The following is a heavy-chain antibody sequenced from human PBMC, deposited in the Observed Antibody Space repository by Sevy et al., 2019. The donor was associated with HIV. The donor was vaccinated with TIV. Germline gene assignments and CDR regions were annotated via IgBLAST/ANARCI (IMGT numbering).Heavy chain of an antibody. J-gene: IGHJ4*02. CDR2: IRGSGGST. Sequence: GGSLRLSCAASGFTFSSYAMSWVRQAPGKGLEWVSAIRGSGGSTYYADSVKGRFTISRDNSKNTLYLQMNSLRAEDTAVYYCAKGAAAAGTRGYYFDYWGQGTLVTVSS. CDR3: AKGAAAAGTRGYYFDY. D-gene: IGHD6-13*01. CDR1: GFTFSSYA. V-gene: IGHV3-23*01.